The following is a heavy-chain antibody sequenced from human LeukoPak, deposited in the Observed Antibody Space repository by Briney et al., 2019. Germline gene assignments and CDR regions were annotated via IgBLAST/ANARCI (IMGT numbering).Heavy chain of an antibody. CDR1: RFTLSSSW. D-gene: IGHD1-1*01. CDR2: IKEDGSKK. CDR3: ARNLAYNAFDI. J-gene: IGHJ3*02. V-gene: IGHV3-7*01. Sequence: GGSLRLSCAASRFTLSSSWMTWVRQPPGKGLEWVATIKEDGSKKDYEDSVKGRFTISRDNVKNSLYLQMDSPRAEDTAVYFCARNLAYNAFDIWGQGTMVTVSS.